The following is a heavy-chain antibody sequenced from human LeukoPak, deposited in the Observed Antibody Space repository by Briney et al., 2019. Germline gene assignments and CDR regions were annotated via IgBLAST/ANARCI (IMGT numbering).Heavy chain of an antibody. CDR3: AKKPRRYCSSTSCRNF. V-gene: IGHV3-23*01. Sequence: PGGSLRLSCAASGFTFRSYAMSWVRQAPGKGLEWVSAISGSGGSTYYADSVKGRFTISRDNSKNTLYLQMNSLRAEDTAVYYCAKKPRRYCSSTSCRNFWGQGTMVTVSS. CDR1: GFTFRSYA. D-gene: IGHD2-2*01. CDR2: ISGSGGST. J-gene: IGHJ3*01.